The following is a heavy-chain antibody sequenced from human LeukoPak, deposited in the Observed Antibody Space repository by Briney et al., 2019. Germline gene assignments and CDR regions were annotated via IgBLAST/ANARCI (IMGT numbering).Heavy chain of an antibody. CDR3: AGGGGLDV. CDR2: INHNGNVN. J-gene: IGHJ6*02. CDR1: GFTFSSYW. V-gene: IGHV3-7*04. Sequence: GGSLRLSCAASGFTFSSYWMNWARQAPGKGLEWVASINHNGNVNYYVDSVKGRFTISRDNAKNSLYLQMSNLRAEDTAVNFWAGGGGLDVWGQGATVTVSS.